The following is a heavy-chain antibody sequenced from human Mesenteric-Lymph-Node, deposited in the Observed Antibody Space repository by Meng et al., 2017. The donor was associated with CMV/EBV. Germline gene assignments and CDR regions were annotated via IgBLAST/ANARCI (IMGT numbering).Heavy chain of an antibody. V-gene: IGHV1-2*06. J-gene: IGHJ4*02. CDR1: GYTFPGYY. CDR3: TRVGGGYFDY. CDR2: INPNSGGT. D-gene: IGHD3-16*01. Sequence: ATCKASGYTFPGYYMHWVRQAPGQGLEWMGRINPNSGGTNYAQKFQGRVTMTRDTSISTAYMELSRLRSDDTAVYYCTRVGGGYFDYWGQGTLVTVSS.